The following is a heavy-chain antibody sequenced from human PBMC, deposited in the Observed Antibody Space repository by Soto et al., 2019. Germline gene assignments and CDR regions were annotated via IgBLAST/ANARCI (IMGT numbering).Heavy chain of an antibody. D-gene: IGHD6-6*01. CDR2: ISSNGGST. Sequence: GGSLRLSCSASGFTFSSYAMHWVRQAPGKGLEYVSAISSNGGSTYYADSVKGRFTISRDNSKNTLYLQMSSLRAEDTAVYYCVREPQNSSSPSFDYWGQGTLVTVSS. V-gene: IGHV3-64D*06. J-gene: IGHJ4*02. CDR1: GFTFSSYA. CDR3: VREPQNSSSPSFDY.